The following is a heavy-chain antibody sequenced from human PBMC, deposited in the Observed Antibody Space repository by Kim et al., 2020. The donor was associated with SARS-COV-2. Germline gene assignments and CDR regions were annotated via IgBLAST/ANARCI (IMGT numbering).Heavy chain of an antibody. Sequence: RFTMSRDNSKNTLYLQMNSLRAEDTAVYYCARDLRSGIAAAGTCYYYGMDVWGQGTTVTVSS. V-gene: IGHV3-53*01. CDR3: ARDLRSGIAAAGTCYYYGMDV. D-gene: IGHD6-13*01. J-gene: IGHJ6*02.